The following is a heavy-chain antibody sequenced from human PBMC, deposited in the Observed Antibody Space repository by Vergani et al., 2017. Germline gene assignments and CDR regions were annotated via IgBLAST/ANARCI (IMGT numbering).Heavy chain of an antibody. J-gene: IGHJ6*02. Sequence: EVQLVESGGGLVQPGGSLRLSCAASGFTFSSYSMNWVRQAPGKGLEWVSYISSSSSYTNYADSVKGRFTISRDNAKNSLYLQMNSLRAEDTAVYYCAREDIVVVPAAVYYYGMDVWGQGTTVTVSS. V-gene: IGHV3-48*04. CDR1: GFTFSSYS. CDR2: ISSSSSYT. CDR3: AREDIVVVPAAVYYYGMDV. D-gene: IGHD2-2*01.